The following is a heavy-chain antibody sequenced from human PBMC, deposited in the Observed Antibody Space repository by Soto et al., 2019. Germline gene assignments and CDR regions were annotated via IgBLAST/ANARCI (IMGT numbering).Heavy chain of an antibody. CDR3: AVDIVGTGSD. J-gene: IGHJ4*02. CDR2: ICNKGCSYST. CDR1: GFTFSDHV. Sequence: EVQVVESGGGLVQPGGSLRLSCTASGFTFSDHVMDWFRQAPGEGLEWVGRICNKGCSYSTKYAASVKGRFTISKDDSENSVDLQMNSLKTEDTAVYYCAVDIVGTGSDWGQGTLVTVSS. D-gene: IGHD5-12*01. V-gene: IGHV3-72*01.